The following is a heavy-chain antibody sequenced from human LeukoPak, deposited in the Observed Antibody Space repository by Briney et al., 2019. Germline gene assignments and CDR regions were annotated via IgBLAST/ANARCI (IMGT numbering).Heavy chain of an antibody. D-gene: IGHD3-10*02. Sequence: GGSLRLSCAASGFTFSSYAMSWVRQAPGEGLGWVSAISGSGGSTYYADSVKGRFTISRDNSKNTLYLQMNSLRAEDTAVYYCAELGITMIGGVWGKGTTVTISS. CDR2: ISGSGGST. J-gene: IGHJ6*04. V-gene: IGHV3-23*01. CDR1: GFTFSSYA. CDR3: AELGITMIGGV.